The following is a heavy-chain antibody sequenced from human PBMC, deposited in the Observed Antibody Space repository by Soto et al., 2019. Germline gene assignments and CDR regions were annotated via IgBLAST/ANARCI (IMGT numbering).Heavy chain of an antibody. V-gene: IGHV3-15*07. CDR3: ITSRVNQRKYCYDTSSNYYGDAFDI. Sequence: GGSLRLSCAASGFTFNNAWMNWVRQAPGKGLEWVGRIKSKTDGGTTDYGAPVKGRFTISRDDSKNTLYLQMNSLKTEDTAVYYCITSRVNQRKYCYDTSSNYYGDAFDIWGQGTMVTVSS. J-gene: IGHJ3*02. CDR2: IKSKTDGGTT. D-gene: IGHD3-22*01. CDR1: GFTFNNAW.